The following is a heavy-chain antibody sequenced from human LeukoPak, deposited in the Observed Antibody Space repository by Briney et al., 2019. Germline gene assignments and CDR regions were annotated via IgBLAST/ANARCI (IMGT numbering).Heavy chain of an antibody. CDR1: GYTFTSYG. CDR3: AGGEDTRYYMDV. J-gene: IGHJ6*03. Sequence: GAPLKVSCKASGYTFTSYGISWVRQAPGQGLEWMGWISAYNGNTNYAQKLQGRVTMTTDTSTSTAYMELRSLRSDDTAVYYCAGGEDTRYYMDVWGKGTTVTISS. CDR2: ISAYNGNT. V-gene: IGHV1-18*01. D-gene: IGHD2-15*01.